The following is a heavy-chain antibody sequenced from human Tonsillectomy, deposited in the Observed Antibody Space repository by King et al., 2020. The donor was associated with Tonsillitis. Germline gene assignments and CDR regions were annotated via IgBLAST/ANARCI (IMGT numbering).Heavy chain of an antibody. V-gene: IGHV3-48*01. CDR1: GFPFSSYS. J-gene: IGHJ4*02. CDR2: ISSSSSTI. CDR3: ARDGGSGSFFLGDFDY. Sequence: VQLVESGGGLVQPGGSLRLSCAASGFPFSSYSMNWVRQAPGKGLEWVSYISSSSSTIYYADSVKGRFTISRDNAKNSLYLQMNSLRAEDTAVYYCARDGGSGSFFLGDFDYWGQGTLVTVSS. D-gene: IGHD1-26*01.